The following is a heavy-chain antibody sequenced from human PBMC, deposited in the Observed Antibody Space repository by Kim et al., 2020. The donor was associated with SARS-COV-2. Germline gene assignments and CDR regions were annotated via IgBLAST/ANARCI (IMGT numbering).Heavy chain of an antibody. Sequence: GGSLRLSCAASGFTFRDPPIHWVRQASGKGREWVGRIRSKVYSYATSYAASVKGRFTISRDDSESTAYLQMNSLKTEDTAVYYCTRIPGTTLAFCDAFDV. CDR2: IRSKVYSYAT. D-gene: IGHD1-1*01. J-gene: IGHJ3*01. V-gene: IGHV3-73*01. CDR1: GFTFRDPP. CDR3: TRIPGTTLAFCDAFDV.